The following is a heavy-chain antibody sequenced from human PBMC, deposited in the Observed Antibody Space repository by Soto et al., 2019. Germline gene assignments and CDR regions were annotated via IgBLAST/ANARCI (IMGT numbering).Heavy chain of an antibody. J-gene: IGHJ6*02. CDR3: AREGPGRGIDV. Sequence: PGGSLRLSCAGSGFTFGDSYMSWTRQAPGKGLEWLSYISPGSRYPAYADSVKGRFTISRDNAKSSLSLQMNSLRAEDTAVYYCAREGPGRGIDVWGQGTTVTVSS. CDR2: ISPGSRYP. CDR1: GFTFGDSY. V-gene: IGHV3-11*06. D-gene: IGHD3-10*01.